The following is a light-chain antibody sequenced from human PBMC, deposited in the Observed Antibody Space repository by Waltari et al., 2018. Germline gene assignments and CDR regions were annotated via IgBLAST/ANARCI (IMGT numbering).Light chain of an antibody. CDR2: GAS. CDR1: QSVSSSY. J-gene: IGKJ1*01. Sequence: EIVLKQSPGTLSLSPGERATLSCRASQSVSSSYLAWYQQKPGQAPRVLIHGASNRATGIPDRFSGSGSGTDLTLTISRLEPEDFAVYYCQQYGSSPWTFGQGTKVEIQ. CDR3: QQYGSSPWT. V-gene: IGKV3-20*01.